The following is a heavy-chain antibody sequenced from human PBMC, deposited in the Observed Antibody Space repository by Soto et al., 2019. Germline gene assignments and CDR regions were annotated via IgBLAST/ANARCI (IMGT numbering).Heavy chain of an antibody. CDR3: ARGQFWRSSFDY. CDR2: INHSGST. Sequence: SETLSLTCAVSGGSISSGGYSWSWIRQPPGKGLEWIGYINHSGSTNYNPSLKSRVTISVDTSKNQFSLKLSSVTAADTAVYYCARGQFWRSSFDYWGQGTLVTVSS. CDR1: GGSISSGGYS. J-gene: IGHJ4*02. V-gene: IGHV4-30-2*01. D-gene: IGHD6-13*01.